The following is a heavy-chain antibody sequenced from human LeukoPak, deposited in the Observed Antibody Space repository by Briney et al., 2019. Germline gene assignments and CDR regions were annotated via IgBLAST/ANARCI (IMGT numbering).Heavy chain of an antibody. CDR2: ISAYNGNT. CDR1: GYTFTSYG. CDR3: ARSRTVPPPYYYYYYYLDV. J-gene: IGHJ6*03. V-gene: IGHV1-18*01. Sequence: ASVKVSCKASGYTFTSYGISWVRQAPGQGLEWMGWISAYNGNTNYAQKLQGRVTMTTDTSTSTAYMELRSLRSDDTAVYYCARSRTVPPPYYYYYYYLDVWGKGTTVTISS. D-gene: IGHD4-17*01.